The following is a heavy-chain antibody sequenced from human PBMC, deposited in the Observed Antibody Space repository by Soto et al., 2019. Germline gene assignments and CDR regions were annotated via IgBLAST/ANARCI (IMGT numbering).Heavy chain of an antibody. CDR3: APRRVGYSDFEYYFAS. CDR1: GFSLTTSGVG. J-gene: IGHJ4*02. V-gene: IGHV2-5*01. D-gene: IGHD4-17*01. CDR2: IFWNDDK. Sequence: QITLKESGPTLVKPTQTLTLSCSFSGFSLTTSGVGVGGIRQPPGKALEWLALIFWNDDKRYSPSLKSRLTITKDTSNNPVVLTMTNMDPVDTATYYCAPRRVGYSDFEYYFASWGQGTLVTVSS.